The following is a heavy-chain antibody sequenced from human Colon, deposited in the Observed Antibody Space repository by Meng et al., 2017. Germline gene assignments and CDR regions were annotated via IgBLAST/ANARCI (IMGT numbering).Heavy chain of an antibody. Sequence: VQLQGAGPGLVRPSETLSLTCAVSGGSVSSGSYYWSWIRQPPGKGLEWIGYIYYTGSTNYNPSLKSRVTISVDTSKNQFSLKLSSVTAADTAVYYCARGPLDYWGQGTLVTVSS. J-gene: IGHJ4*02. CDR1: GGSVSSGSYY. V-gene: IGHV4-61*01. CDR2: IYYTGST. CDR3: ARGPLDY.